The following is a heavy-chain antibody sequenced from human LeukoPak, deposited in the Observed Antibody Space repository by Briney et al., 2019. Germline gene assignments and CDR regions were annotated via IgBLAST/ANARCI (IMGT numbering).Heavy chain of an antibody. J-gene: IGHJ6*02. Sequence: PGGSLRLSCAASGFTFSSYWMSWVRQAPGKGLEWVANIKQDGSEKYYVDSVKGRFTISRDNAKNSLYLQMNSLRAEDTAVYYCARTFSIAAAGPLWYYYYGMDVWGQGTTVTVSS. CDR2: IKQDGSEK. CDR1: GFTFSSYW. V-gene: IGHV3-7*01. D-gene: IGHD6-13*01. CDR3: ARTFSIAAAGPLWYYYYGMDV.